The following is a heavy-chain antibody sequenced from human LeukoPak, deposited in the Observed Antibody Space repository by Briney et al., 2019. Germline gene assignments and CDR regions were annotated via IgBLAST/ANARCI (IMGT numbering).Heavy chain of an antibody. V-gene: IGHV5-51*01. CDR1: GYRFSSYW. Sequence: GESLKISCKGSGYRFSSYWIGWVRQMPGKGLEWLGIIYPGDYDTRYSPSFQGQVTISADKSISTAYLQWSSLKASDTAMYYCARVGSSSLPERWGQGTLVTVSS. CDR2: IYPGDYDT. CDR3: ARVGSSSLPER. J-gene: IGHJ4*02. D-gene: IGHD6-13*01.